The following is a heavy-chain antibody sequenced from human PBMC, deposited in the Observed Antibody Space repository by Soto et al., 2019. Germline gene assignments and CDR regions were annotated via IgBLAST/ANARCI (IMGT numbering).Heavy chain of an antibody. CDR2: INHIGIT. Sequence: SATLSLTCAVYGGSFSGYYWSWIRQPPGEGLEWIGEINHIGITNYNPSLKSRVTISVDTSKNQFSLKLSSVTAADTAVYYCARGFYYSYGYEVYYYYGMDVWGQGTTVTVSS. J-gene: IGHJ6*02. V-gene: IGHV4-34*01. CDR1: GGSFSGYY. CDR3: ARGFYYSYGYEVYYYYGMDV. D-gene: IGHD5-18*01.